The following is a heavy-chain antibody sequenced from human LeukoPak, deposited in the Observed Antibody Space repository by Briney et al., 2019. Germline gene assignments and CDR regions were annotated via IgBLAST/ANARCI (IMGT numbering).Heavy chain of an antibody. CDR2: ISYDGSNK. D-gene: IGHD3-3*01. J-gene: IGHJ4*02. Sequence: GGSLRLSCAASGFTLSSYGMHRVLQAPGKGLEWVAVISYDGSNKYYADSVKGRFTISRDNAKNSLYLQMNSLRAEDTAVYYCARSEGAYDFWSGWFDYWGQGTLVTVSS. CDR1: GFTLSSYG. CDR3: ARSEGAYDFWSGWFDY. V-gene: IGHV3-30*03.